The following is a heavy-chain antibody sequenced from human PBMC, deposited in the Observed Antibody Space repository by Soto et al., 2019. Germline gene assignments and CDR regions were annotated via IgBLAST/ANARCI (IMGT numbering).Heavy chain of an antibody. V-gene: IGHV1-46*01. CDR1: GYTFASYN. Sequence: QVHLVQSGAEMKKPGASVKVSCKASGYTFASYNIHWVRQAPGQGLEWMGINNPRGGSTSYAQKYQGRVTMTRDTSTSTVYMELSSLRSEDTAVYYCAVEVATINDYWGQGTLVTVFS. D-gene: IGHD5-12*01. J-gene: IGHJ4*02. CDR2: NNPRGGST. CDR3: AVEVATINDY.